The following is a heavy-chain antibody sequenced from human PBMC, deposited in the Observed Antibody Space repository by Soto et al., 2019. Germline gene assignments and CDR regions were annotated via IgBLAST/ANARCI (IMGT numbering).Heavy chain of an antibody. CDR1: VCNFGGYD. J-gene: IGHJ4*02. D-gene: IGHD3-3*02. CDR3: ARELSSIYNGDYFPY. Sequence: VGSLRLSCVCSVCNFGGYDMNCVRHSPGKGLEWVSYISTGSSTIYYADSVKGRFTISRDNAKNSLYLQMNSLRDEDTAVYYCARELSSIYNGDYFPYWGQGTRVTVS. V-gene: IGHV3-48*02. CDR2: ISTGSSTI.